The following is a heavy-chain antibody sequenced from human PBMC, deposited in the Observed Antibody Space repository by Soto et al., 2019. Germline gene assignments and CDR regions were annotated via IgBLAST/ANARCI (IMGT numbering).Heavy chain of an antibody. CDR1: GGSISSGDYF. CDR3: ARDYSDASGSYRVYDN. J-gene: IGHJ4*02. D-gene: IGHD3-22*01. CDR2: IYYSGGT. Sequence: PSETLSLTCTVSGGSISSGDYFWNWVRQHPGRGLEWIGYIYYSGGTNYNPSLKSRLTISVDTSKNQFSLKLSSVTAADTAMYYCARDYSDASGSYRVYDNWGQGTLVTVSS. V-gene: IGHV4-31*03.